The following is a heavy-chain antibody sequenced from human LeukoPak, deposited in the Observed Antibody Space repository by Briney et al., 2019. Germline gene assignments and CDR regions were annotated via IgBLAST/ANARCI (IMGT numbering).Heavy chain of an antibody. CDR3: AREDFLIAAAGPNFDY. D-gene: IGHD6-13*01. CDR1: GYTFTSYG. J-gene: IGHJ4*02. V-gene: IGHV1-18*01. Sequence: ASVKVSCKASGYTFTSYGISWVRQAPGQGLEWMGWISAYNGNTNYAQKLQGRVTMTTDTSTSTAYMELRSLRSDDTAVYYCAREDFLIAAAGPNFDYWGQGTLVTVSS. CDR2: ISAYNGNT.